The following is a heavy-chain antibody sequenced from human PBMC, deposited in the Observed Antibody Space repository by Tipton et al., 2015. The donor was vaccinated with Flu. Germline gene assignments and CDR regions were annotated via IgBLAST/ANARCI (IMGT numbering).Heavy chain of an antibody. CDR1: GGSFSGCY. J-gene: IGHJ4*02. V-gene: IGHV4-34*01. CDR2: INHSGST. D-gene: IGHD3-3*01. CDR3: ARRVYDFWSGPPLDY. Sequence: TLSLTCAVYGGSFSGCYWSWIRQPPGKGLEWIGEINHSGSTNYNPSLKSRVTISVDTSKNQFSLKLSSVTAADTAVYYCARRVYDFWSGPPLDYWGQGTLVTVSS.